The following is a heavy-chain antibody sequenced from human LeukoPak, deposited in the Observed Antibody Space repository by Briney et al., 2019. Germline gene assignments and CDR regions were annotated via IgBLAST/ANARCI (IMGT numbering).Heavy chain of an antibody. CDR3: AKDIRRGYNFGYDQFAY. CDR1: GFIFSNYA. Sequence: GGSLRLSCATSGFIFSNYAVNWVRQAPGKGLEWVAFIQYNGTTKDYADSVKGRFTISRDNSKNTVSLQMNSLTAEDTALYYCAKDIRRGYNFGYDQFAYWGQGTLVTVSS. J-gene: IGHJ4*02. V-gene: IGHV3-30*02. CDR2: IQYNGTTK. D-gene: IGHD5-18*01.